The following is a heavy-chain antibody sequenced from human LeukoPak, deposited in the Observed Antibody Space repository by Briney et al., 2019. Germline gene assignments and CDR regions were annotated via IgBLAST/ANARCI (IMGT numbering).Heavy chain of an antibody. Sequence: QESGPGLVKPSETLSLTCIVSGGSISSGTYYWGWIRQPPGKGLEWIGSIYYSGSTYYNPSLKSRVTISVDTSKNQFSLKLSSVTAADTAVYYCARDSGGYSYGLDYWGQGTLVTVSS. CDR2: IYYSGST. CDR1: GGSISSGTYY. D-gene: IGHD5-18*01. J-gene: IGHJ4*02. CDR3: ARDSGGYSYGLDY. V-gene: IGHV4-39*07.